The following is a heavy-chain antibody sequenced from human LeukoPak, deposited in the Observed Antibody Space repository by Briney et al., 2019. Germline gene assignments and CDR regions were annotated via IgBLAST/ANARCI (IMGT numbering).Heavy chain of an antibody. D-gene: IGHD3-10*01. CDR1: GFPFGDYA. CDR3: SRIGNAGIDY. Sequence: GGSLRLSCAAGGFPFGDYALSWFRQAPGKGLNWVGYIRSAVYGGTTETAASLKDRFTVSRDDSKSVVYLQMSSLKTDDTAIYYCSRIGNAGIDYWGQGTLVTVSS. CDR2: IRSAVYGGTT. J-gene: IGHJ4*02. V-gene: IGHV3-49*03.